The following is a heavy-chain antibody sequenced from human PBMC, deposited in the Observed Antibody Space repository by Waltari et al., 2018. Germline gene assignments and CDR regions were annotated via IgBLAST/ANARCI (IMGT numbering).Heavy chain of an antibody. V-gene: IGHV4-61*02. D-gene: IGHD1-26*01. Sequence: QVQLQESGPGLVKPSQTLSLTCTVSGGSIDSGSSYWSWIRQPAGKGLEWIGRIYTSGSTNYNPSLKSRVTISVDTSKNQFSLNLSSVTAADTAVYYCARGPLLSKVDYWGQGTLVTVSS. J-gene: IGHJ4*02. CDR2: IYTSGST. CDR3: ARGPLLSKVDY. CDR1: GGSIDSGSSY.